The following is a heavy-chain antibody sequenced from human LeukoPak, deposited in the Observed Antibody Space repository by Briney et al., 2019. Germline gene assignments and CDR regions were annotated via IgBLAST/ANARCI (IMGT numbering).Heavy chain of an antibody. Sequence: SETLSLTCTVSGASISSHYWSWIRQPPGKGLEWIGDINHGGSTNYNPSLKGRVTISVDTSRNQFSLKVSSVTAADTAVFYCARGGAYCGGHCYLDFDSWGQGTLVTVSS. V-gene: IGHV4-34*01. J-gene: IGHJ4*02. CDR1: GASISSHY. D-gene: IGHD2-21*02. CDR2: INHGGST. CDR3: ARGGAYCGGHCYLDFDS.